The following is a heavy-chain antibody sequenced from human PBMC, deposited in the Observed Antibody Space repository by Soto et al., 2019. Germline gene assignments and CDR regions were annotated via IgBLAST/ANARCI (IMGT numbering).Heavy chain of an antibody. V-gene: IGHV3-7*04. Sequence: GSLRLSCAASGFTFSSYWMSWVRQAPGKGLEWVANIKQDGSEKYYVDSVKGQFTISRDNAKNSLYLQMNSLRAEDTAVFYCSRDFRATVTTFYYYYGMDVWGQGTTVTVSS. D-gene: IGHD4-17*01. CDR2: IKQDGSEK. CDR3: SRDFRATVTTFYYYYGMDV. CDR1: GFTFSSYW. J-gene: IGHJ6*02.